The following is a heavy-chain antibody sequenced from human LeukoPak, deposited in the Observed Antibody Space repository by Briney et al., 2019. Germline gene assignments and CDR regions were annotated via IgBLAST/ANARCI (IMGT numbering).Heavy chain of an antibody. CDR2: IKSTSDGGTT. D-gene: IGHD1-1*01. CDR3: TTFYRYGPNWYGDH. V-gene: IGHV3-15*01. CDR1: GFTFSDAW. Sequence: GGSLRLSCAASGFTFSDAWMTWVRQAPGKGLEWVGRIKSTSDGGTTDFAAPVKGRFTISRDDSKNTLYLQMNRLKTEDTAVYYCTTFYRYGPNWYGDHWGQGTLVTVSS. J-gene: IGHJ4*02.